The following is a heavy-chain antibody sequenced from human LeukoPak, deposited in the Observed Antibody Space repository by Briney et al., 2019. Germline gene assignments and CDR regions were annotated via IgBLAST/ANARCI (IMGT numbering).Heavy chain of an antibody. CDR2: IWYDGSNK. CDR3: ATSYGVLPPRWFDP. J-gene: IGHJ5*02. V-gene: IGHV3-33*01. CDR1: GFTFSSYG. D-gene: IGHD4/OR15-4a*01. Sequence: PGGSLRLSCAASGFTFSSYGMHWVRQAPGKGLEWVAVIWYDGSNKYYADSVKGRFTISRDNSKNTLYLQMNSLRAEDTAVYYCATSYGVLPPRWFDPWGQGTLVTVSS.